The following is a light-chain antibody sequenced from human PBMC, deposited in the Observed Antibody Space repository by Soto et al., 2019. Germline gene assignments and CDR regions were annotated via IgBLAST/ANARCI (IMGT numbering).Light chain of an antibody. CDR3: QSYDRSLSGSV. V-gene: IGLV1-40*01. J-gene: IGLJ3*02. CDR1: SSNIGAGYD. Sequence: VLTQPPSVSGAPGQRVTISCTGGSSNIGAGYDVQWYQQFPGIAPTLLIYDTTTRPSGVPDRFSGSKSGTSASLAITGLQAEDEADYYCQSYDRSLSGSVFGGGTKLTVL. CDR2: DTT.